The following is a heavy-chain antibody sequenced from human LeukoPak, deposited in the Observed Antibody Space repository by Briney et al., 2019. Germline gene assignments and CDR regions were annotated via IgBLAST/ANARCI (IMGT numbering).Heavy chain of an antibody. D-gene: IGHD4-17*01. CDR2: ISTQSGNT. CDR1: GYTLTSYG. CDR3: RGAYGDK. V-gene: IGHV1-18*01. Sequence: ASVKVSCEASGYTLTSYGINWMRQAPGQGLEWMGWISTQSGNTNYAQKVQGRLTLTTDRSTNTAYIKLRSLRSDDTAVYCARGAYGDKWGQGTMVTVSS. J-gene: IGHJ4*02.